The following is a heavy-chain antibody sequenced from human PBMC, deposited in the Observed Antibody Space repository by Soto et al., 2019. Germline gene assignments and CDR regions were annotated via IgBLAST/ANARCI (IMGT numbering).Heavy chain of an antibody. CDR1: GFSVSSSD. Sequence: EVQLVETGGGLIQPGGSLRLSCAASGFSVSSSDMSWVRQVPGEGLEWVSVIYSGGSTHDADYVKGRFSVSRDTSKNTVDLQMNSLRVDDTAVYYCGDSSRKDYHFAMDVWGQGTAVTVSS. D-gene: IGHD6-6*01. CDR3: GDSSRKDYHFAMDV. V-gene: IGHV3-53*02. J-gene: IGHJ6*02. CDR2: IYSGGST.